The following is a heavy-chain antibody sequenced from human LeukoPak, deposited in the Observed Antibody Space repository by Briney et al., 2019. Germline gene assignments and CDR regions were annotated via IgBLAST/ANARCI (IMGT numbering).Heavy chain of an antibody. CDR2: IKQDGSEK. CDR1: GFTFSSYW. CDR3: ARDLGHCSSTSCYSSSWYTGVDAFDI. V-gene: IGHV3-7*01. Sequence: GGSLRLSCAASGFTFSSYWMSWVRQAPGKGLEWVANIKQDGSEKYYVDSVKGRFTISRDNAKNSLYLQMNSLRAEDTAVYYCARDLGHCSSTSCYSSSWYTGVDAFDIWGQGTMVTVSS. J-gene: IGHJ3*02. D-gene: IGHD2-2*02.